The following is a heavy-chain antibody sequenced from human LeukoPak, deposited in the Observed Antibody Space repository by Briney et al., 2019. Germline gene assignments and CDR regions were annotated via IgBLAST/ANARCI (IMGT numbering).Heavy chain of an antibody. D-gene: IGHD1-26*01. V-gene: IGHV3-21*01. Sequence: GGSLRLSCAASGFGFSSYRMNWVRQAPGKGLEWVSSVSNSGDYIHYADSVKGRFTISRDNAKNTLYLQMNSLRAEDTAVYYCARDFSGIDYWGQGTLVTVSS. CDR1: GFGFSSYR. CDR2: VSNSGDYI. J-gene: IGHJ4*02. CDR3: ARDFSGIDY.